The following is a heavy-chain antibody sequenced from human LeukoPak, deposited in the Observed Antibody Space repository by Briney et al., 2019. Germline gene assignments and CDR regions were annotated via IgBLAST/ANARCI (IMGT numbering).Heavy chain of an antibody. V-gene: IGHV4-34*01. CDR3: ARAPSFIAAAGPFDY. CDR2: INHSGST. Sequence: SETLSLTCAVYGWSFSGYYWSWIRQPPGKGLEWIGEINHSGSTNYNTSLKSRVTISVDTSKIQFALKLSSVTAADTAVYYCARAPSFIAAAGPFDYWGQGTLVTVSS. CDR1: GWSFSGYY. J-gene: IGHJ4*02. D-gene: IGHD6-13*01.